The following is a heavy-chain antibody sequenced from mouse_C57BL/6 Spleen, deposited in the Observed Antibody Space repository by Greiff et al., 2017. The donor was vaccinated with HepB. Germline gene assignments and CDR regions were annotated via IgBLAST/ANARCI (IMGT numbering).Heavy chain of an antibody. V-gene: IGHV1-64*01. Sequence: QVQLQQSGAELVKPGASVKLSCKASGYTFTSYWMHWVKQRPGQGLEWIGMIHPNSGSTNYNEKFKSKATLTVDKSSSTAYMQLSSLTSEDSAVYYCARSCDYYGSSYLYYYAMDYWGQGTSVTVSS. CDR2: IHPNSGST. D-gene: IGHD1-1*01. J-gene: IGHJ4*01. CDR3: ARSCDYYGSSYLYYYAMDY. CDR1: GYTFTSYW.